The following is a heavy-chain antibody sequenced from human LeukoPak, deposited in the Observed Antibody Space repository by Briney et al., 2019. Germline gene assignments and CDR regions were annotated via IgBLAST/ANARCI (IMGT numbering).Heavy chain of an antibody. D-gene: IGHD1-14*01. J-gene: IGHJ4*02. CDR2: IGSSGGNT. CDR1: GFPFSSHW. V-gene: IGHV3-23*01. Sequence: GGSLSLSCAASGFPFSSHWMHWVRQAPGKGLEWVSSIGSSGGNTIYADSVKGRFTISRDNSKSTLFLQMNSLRAEDTAVYFCAKLRLAEPVSFWGQGTLVTVSS. CDR3: AKLRLAEPVSF.